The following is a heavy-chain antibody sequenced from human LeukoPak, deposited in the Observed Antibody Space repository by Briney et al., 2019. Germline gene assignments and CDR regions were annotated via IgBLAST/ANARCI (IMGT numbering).Heavy chain of an antibody. CDR3: ARSQRWEVAMAYYYYYMDV. J-gene: IGHJ6*03. CDR2: IYTSGST. CDR1: GGSISSYY. D-gene: IGHD5-24*01. V-gene: IGHV4-4*07. Sequence: PSETLSLTCTVSGGSISSYYWSWIRQPAGKGLEWIGRIYTSGSTNYNPSLKSRVTISVDTSKNQFSLKLSSVTAADTAVYYCARSQRWEVAMAYYYYYMDVWGKGTTVTVSS.